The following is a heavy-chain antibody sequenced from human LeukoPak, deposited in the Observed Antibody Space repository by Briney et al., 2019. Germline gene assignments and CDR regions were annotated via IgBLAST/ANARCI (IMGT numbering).Heavy chain of an antibody. V-gene: IGHV1-69*05. CDR2: IIPIFGTA. D-gene: IGHD3-22*01. Sequence: ASVKVSCKASGGTFSSYASSWVRQAPGQRLYWKGGIIPIFGTANYAQKFQVRVTITTDESTSTAYMELSSLRSEDTAVYYCARAYDSSGRYYYVDVWGKGTTVTVSS. CDR1: GGTFSSYA. J-gene: IGHJ6*03. CDR3: ARAYDSSGRYYYVDV.